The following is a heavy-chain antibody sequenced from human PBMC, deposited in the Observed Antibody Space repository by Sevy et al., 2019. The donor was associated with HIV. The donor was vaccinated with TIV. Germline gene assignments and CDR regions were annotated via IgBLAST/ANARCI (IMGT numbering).Heavy chain of an antibody. Sequence: GESLKISCKGSGYSFTSYWIGWVRQMPGKGLEGLGIIYRGDSDTRYRPSFQGQVTISADKSIGTAYLQWSSLKASDTAMYYWAASTVPSFNFDYWGQGTLVTVSS. V-gene: IGHV5-51*01. D-gene: IGHD4-17*01. CDR2: IYRGDSDT. CDR3: AASTVPSFNFDY. J-gene: IGHJ4*02. CDR1: GYSFTSYW.